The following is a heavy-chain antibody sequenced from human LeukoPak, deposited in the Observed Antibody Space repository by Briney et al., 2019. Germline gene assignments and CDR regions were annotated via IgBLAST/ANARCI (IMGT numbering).Heavy chain of an antibody. V-gene: IGHV3-23*01. CDR2: ISGSGGST. CDR1: GFTFSSYA. CDR3: AKDGVEYYYGSGYFDY. J-gene: IGHJ4*02. Sequence: SGGSLRLSCAASGFTFSSYAMSWVRQAPGKGLEWVSAISGSGGSTYYADSVKSRFTISRDNSKNTLYLQMNSLRAEDTAVYYCAKDGVEYYYGSGYFDYWGQGTLVTVSS. D-gene: IGHD3-10*01.